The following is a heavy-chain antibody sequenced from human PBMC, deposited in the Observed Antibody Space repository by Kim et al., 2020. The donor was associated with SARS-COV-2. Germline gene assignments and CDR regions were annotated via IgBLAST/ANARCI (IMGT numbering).Heavy chain of an antibody. CDR2: IWFDESDK. CDR3: ARTGYYGYLRNAFDI. J-gene: IGHJ3*02. Sequence: GGSLRLSCAASGFTFSSYTVHWVRQAPGKGLEWVAVIWFDESDKYFADSVKGRLTIPRDNSKNTLYLQMNSLRAEDTAVYYCARTGYYGYLRNAFDIWGQGTMVTVSS. CDR1: GFTFSSYT. D-gene: IGHD3-16*01. V-gene: IGHV3-33*01.